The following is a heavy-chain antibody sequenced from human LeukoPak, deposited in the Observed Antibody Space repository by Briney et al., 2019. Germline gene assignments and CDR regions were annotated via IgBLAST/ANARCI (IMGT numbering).Heavy chain of an antibody. CDR3: ARIVSDCGDTRCSDTFDP. CDR2: IFSSGYT. Sequence: PSETLSLTCTVSGDSISTYYWSWIRQPAGQGLEWIGRIFSSGYTNYNPSLKSRVRMSVDTSKKQFSLKLNSLTAADTAVYHCARIVSDCGDTRCSDTFDPWGQGTLVTVSS. J-gene: IGHJ5*02. CDR1: GDSISTYY. V-gene: IGHV4-4*07. D-gene: IGHD2-21*01.